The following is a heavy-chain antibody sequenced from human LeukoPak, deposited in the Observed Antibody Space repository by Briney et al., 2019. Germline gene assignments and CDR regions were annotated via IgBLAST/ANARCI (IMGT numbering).Heavy chain of an antibody. D-gene: IGHD2-15*01. CDR1: GFTFSSYA. CDR3: AKGTVRSCSGPSCYPLDS. CDR2: VTDTGGNT. Sequence: PGGPLRLSCAASGFTFSSYAMTWVRQAPVKGLEWLSVVTDTGGNTYHADSVKGRFTISRDNSKNTVYLEMNSLRVEDTAVYYCAKGTVRSCSGPSCYPLDSWGQGTLVTVSS. V-gene: IGHV3-23*01. J-gene: IGHJ4*02.